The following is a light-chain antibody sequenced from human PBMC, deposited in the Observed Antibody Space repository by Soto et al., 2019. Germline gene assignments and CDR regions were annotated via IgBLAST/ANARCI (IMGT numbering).Light chain of an antibody. CDR1: QSVNSW. Sequence: DIQMTQSPSTLSAYVGDRVTITCRASQSVNSWLAWYQQKPGRAPKLLIYSVSNLDSGVPSRFSGSGSGTEFTLTISSLQPDDFATDYCQQFSSYSRTFGQGTKVEMK. V-gene: IGKV1-5*01. CDR3: QQFSSYSRT. J-gene: IGKJ1*01. CDR2: SVS.